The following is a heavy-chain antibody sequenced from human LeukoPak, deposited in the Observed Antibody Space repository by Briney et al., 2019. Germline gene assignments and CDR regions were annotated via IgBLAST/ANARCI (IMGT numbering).Heavy chain of an antibody. Sequence: SEILSLTCAVYGGSFSGYYWSWIRQPPGKGLEWIGEINHSGSTNYNPSLKSRVTISVDTSKYQFSLKLSSVTAADTAVYYCASWAYSYGPYYFDYWGQGTLVTVSS. CDR3: ASWAYSYGPYYFDY. CDR2: INHSGST. D-gene: IGHD5-18*01. J-gene: IGHJ4*02. V-gene: IGHV4-34*01. CDR1: GGSFSGYY.